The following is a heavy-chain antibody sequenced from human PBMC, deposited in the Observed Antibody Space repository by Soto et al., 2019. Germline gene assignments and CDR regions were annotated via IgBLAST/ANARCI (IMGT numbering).Heavy chain of an antibody. D-gene: IGHD3-22*01. V-gene: IGHV5-51*01. CDR2: IYPGDSDT. CDR3: ARHPYYYDSSGYPTRGYYYYGMEV. J-gene: IGHJ6*02. Sequence: GESLKISCKGSGYSFTSYWIGWVRQMPGKGLEWMGIIYPGDSDTRYSPSFQGQVTISADKSISTAYLQWSSLKASDTAMYYCARHPYYYDSSGYPTRGYYYYGMEVWGQGTTVTVSS. CDR1: GYSFTSYW.